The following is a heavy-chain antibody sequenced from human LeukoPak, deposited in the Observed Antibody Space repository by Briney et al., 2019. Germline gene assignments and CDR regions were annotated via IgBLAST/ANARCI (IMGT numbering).Heavy chain of an antibody. D-gene: IGHD3-9*01. J-gene: IGHJ1*01. CDR2: ISSSGSTI. CDR3: SFPPIFHFQH. V-gene: IGHV3-48*03. Sequence: GGSLRLSCAASGFTFSSYEMNWVRQAPGKGLELVSYISSSGSTIYYADSVKGRFTISRDNAKNSLYLQMNSLRAEDTAVYYCSFPPIFHFQHWGQGTLVTVSS. CDR1: GFTFSSYE.